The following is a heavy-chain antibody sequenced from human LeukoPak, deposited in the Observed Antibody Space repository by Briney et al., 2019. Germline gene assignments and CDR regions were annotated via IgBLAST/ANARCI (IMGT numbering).Heavy chain of an antibody. J-gene: IGHJ6*02. CDR3: ARGYDYSNYGEVNYGMDV. V-gene: IGHV1-18*01. CDR1: GYTFTSYG. Sequence: GASVKVSCKASGYTFTSYGISWVRQAPGQGLEWMGWISAYNGNTNYAQKFQGRVTITADKSTSTAYMELSSLRSEDTAVYYCARGYDYSNYGEVNYGMDVWGQGTTVTVSS. CDR2: ISAYNGNT. D-gene: IGHD4-11*01.